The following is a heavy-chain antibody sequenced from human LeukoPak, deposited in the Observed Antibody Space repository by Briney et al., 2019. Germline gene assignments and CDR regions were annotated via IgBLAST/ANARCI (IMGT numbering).Heavy chain of an antibody. D-gene: IGHD3-16*02. Sequence: GGSLRLSCATSGFTFSTYWMTWVRQAPGKGLVWVSRINSDGSATAYADSVKGRFTISRDNAENTLYLQMNSLRAEDTAVYYCARGTAGYHSSYFDYWGQGTLVTVSS. CDR2: INSDGSAT. J-gene: IGHJ4*02. CDR1: GFTFSTYW. CDR3: ARGTAGYHSSYFDY. V-gene: IGHV3-74*01.